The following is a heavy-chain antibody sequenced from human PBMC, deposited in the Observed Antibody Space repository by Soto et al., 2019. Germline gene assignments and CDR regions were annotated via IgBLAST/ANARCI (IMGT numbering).Heavy chain of an antibody. D-gene: IGHD3-3*01. CDR2: ISSSSSYI. CDR3: ARDKTPRFGGFLEWLLYFDY. V-gene: IGHV3-21*01. J-gene: IGHJ4*02. CDR1: GFTFSSYS. Sequence: EVQLVESGGGLVKPGGSLRLSCAASGFTFSSYSMNWVRQAPGKGLEWVSSISSSSSYIYYADSVKGRFTISRDNAKNSLYLQMNSLRAEDTAVYYCARDKTPRFGGFLEWLLYFDYWGQGTLVTVSS.